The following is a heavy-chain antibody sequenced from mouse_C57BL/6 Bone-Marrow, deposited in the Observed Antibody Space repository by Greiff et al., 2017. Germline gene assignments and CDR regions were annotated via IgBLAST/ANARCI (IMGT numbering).Heavy chain of an antibody. Sequence: VQLQQPGAELVMPGASVKLSCKASGYTFTSYWMHWVKQRPGQGLEWIGEIDPSASYTNYNQQFKGKSTLTVDKSSSTAYMQLSSLTSEDSAVYYCARSRGFAYWGQGTLVTVSA. CDR3: ARSRGFAY. V-gene: IGHV1-69*01. CDR2: IDPSASYT. CDR1: GYTFTSYW. J-gene: IGHJ3*01.